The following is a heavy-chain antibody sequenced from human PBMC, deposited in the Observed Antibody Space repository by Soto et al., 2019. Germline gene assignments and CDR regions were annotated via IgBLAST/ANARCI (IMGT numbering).Heavy chain of an antibody. D-gene: IGHD2-8*02. CDR1: GFTFSSYE. CDR3: ARGYCTSSACLWNFDY. CDR2: ITSTGSTR. Sequence: PGGSLRLSCAASGFTFSSYEMNWVRQAPGKGLEWVSDITSTGSTRYYADSVKGRFAISRDNAKNSLYLQMNSLRAEDTAVYYCARGYCTSSACLWNFDYWGQGTLVTVSS. V-gene: IGHV3-48*03. J-gene: IGHJ4*02.